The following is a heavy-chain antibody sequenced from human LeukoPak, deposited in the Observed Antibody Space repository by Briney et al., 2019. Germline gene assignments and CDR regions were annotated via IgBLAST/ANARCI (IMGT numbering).Heavy chain of an antibody. D-gene: IGHD3-22*01. J-gene: IGHJ4*02. Sequence: GGSLRLSCAASGFTFSNYNMNWVRQAPGKRLEWVSYISTSGRAIFYADSVKGRFTISRDNAKNSLFLQMNSLRDEDTAVYYCARVPLYDRSGYYFDYWGLGALVTVSS. CDR1: GFTFSNYN. V-gene: IGHV3-48*02. CDR2: ISTSGRAI. CDR3: ARVPLYDRSGYYFDY.